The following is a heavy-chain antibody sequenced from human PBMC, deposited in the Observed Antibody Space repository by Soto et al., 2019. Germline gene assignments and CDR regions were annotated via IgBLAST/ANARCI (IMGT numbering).Heavy chain of an antibody. CDR3: ARSDVYSSSSFSEY. V-gene: IGHV4-34*01. D-gene: IGHD6-6*01. CDR1: GGSFSGYY. CDR2: INHSGST. Sequence: QVQLQQWGAGLLKPSETLSLTCAVYGGSFSGYYWSWIRQPPGKGLEWIGEINHSGSTNYNPSLKSRVTISVDTSKNQFSLKLSSVTAADTAVYYCARSDVYSSSSFSEYWGQGTLVTVSS. J-gene: IGHJ4*02.